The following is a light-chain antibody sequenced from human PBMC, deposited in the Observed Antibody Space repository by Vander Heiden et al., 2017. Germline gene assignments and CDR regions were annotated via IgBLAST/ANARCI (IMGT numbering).Light chain of an antibody. CDR2: EVT. V-gene: IGLV2-18*02. Sequence: QSALTQPPSVSGSPGQSVTISCTGTSSDVGSYNRVSWYQQPPGTAPKLMISEVTNRPSGVPDRFSGSKSGNTASLTISGLQAEDEADDYCSSYTSSSTYVFGTGTKVNGL. CDR1: SSDVGSYNR. J-gene: IGLJ1*01. CDR3: SSYTSSSTYV.